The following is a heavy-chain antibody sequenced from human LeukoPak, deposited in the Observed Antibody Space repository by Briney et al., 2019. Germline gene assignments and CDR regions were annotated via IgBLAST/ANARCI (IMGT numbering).Heavy chain of an antibody. CDR1: GGSFSGYY. CDR2: INHSGST. D-gene: IGHD3-3*01. V-gene: IGHV4-34*01. J-gene: IGHJ4*02. Sequence: SETLSLTCAVYGGSFSGYYWSWIRQPPGKGLEWIGEINHSGSTNYNPSLKSRVTISVDTSKNQFSLKLSSVTAADTAVYYCARGGVYYDFWSGYYQKYYFDYWAQGTLVTVSS. CDR3: ARGGVYYDFWSGYYQKYYFDY.